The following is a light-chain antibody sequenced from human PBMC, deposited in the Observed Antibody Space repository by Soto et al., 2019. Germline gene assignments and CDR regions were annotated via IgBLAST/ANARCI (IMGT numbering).Light chain of an antibody. CDR2: GAS. CDR3: QQSYTSWWT. Sequence: EIVLTQSPATLSLSPGERATLSCRASQSVSSYLAWYQQKPGQAPRLLIYGASTRATGIPARFSGSGSGTDFTLTISSLQPEDFATYYCQQSYTSWWTVGQGTKVDIK. J-gene: IGKJ1*01. CDR1: QSVSSY. V-gene: IGKV3-11*01.